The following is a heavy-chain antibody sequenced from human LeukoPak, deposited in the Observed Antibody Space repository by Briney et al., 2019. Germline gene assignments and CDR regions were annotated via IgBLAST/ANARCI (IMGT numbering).Heavy chain of an antibody. V-gene: IGHV1-8*03. D-gene: IGHD3-3*01. Sequence: ASVKVSCKASGYTFTSYDINWVRQATGLGLEWMGWMNPNSGNTGYAQKFQGRITISRNTSINTAYMQLSGLTSDDTAVYYCATRRLERRAGSWFDPWGQGTLVTVSS. J-gene: IGHJ5*02. CDR3: ATRRLERRAGSWFDP. CDR2: MNPNSGNT. CDR1: GYTFTSYD.